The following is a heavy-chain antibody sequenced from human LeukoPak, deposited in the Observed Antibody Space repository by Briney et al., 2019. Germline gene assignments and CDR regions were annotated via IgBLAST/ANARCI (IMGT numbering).Heavy chain of an antibody. V-gene: IGHV4-4*02. CDR2: IYHSGST. J-gene: IGHJ4*02. Sequence: PSETLSLTCAVSGGSISSSNWWSWVRPPPGKGLEWIGEIYHSGSTNYNPSLKSRVTISVDKSKNQFSLKLSSVTAADTAVYYCARVRRRQLLWALDYWGQGTLVTVSS. D-gene: IGHD2-2*01. CDR3: ARVRRRQLLWALDY. CDR1: GGSISSSNW.